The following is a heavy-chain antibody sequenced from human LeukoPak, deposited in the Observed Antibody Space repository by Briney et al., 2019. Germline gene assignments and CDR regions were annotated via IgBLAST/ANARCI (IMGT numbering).Heavy chain of an antibody. V-gene: IGHV3-30*18. J-gene: IGHJ3*02. CDR1: GFTFSSYG. CDR2: ISYDGSNK. Sequence: AGGSLRLSRAASGFTFSSYGMHWVRQAPGKGLEWVAVISYDGSNKYYADSVKGRFTISRDNSKNTLYLQMNSLRAEDTAVYCCAKPTELLWFGELSLFAAFDIWGQGTMVTVSS. D-gene: IGHD3-10*01. CDR3: AKPTELLWFGELSLFAAFDI.